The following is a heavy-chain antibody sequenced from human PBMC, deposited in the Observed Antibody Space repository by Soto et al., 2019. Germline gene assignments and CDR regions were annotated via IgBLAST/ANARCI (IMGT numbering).Heavy chain of an antibody. Sequence: SVKVSCKASGGTFSSYAISWVRQAPVQGLEWMGGIIPIFGTANYAQKFQGRVTITADESTSTAHMELSSLRSEDTAVYYCARIGGVARPYYYYGMDVWGQGTTVTVSS. CDR1: GGTFSSYA. CDR3: ARIGGVARPYYYYGMDV. V-gene: IGHV1-69*13. D-gene: IGHD6-6*01. J-gene: IGHJ6*02. CDR2: IIPIFGTA.